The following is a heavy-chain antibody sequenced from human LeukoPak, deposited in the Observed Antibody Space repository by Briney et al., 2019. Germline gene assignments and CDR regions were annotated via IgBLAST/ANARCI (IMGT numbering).Heavy chain of an antibody. CDR3: AREHIVVVTAIRLPHAFDI. D-gene: IGHD2-21*02. Sequence: GGFLRLSCAGSGLTFSSYEMNWVRQAPGQGLEWVSYISHSGRTIYYADSVKGRFTISTDNAKNSLYLQMNSLRDEDTAVYYCAREHIVVVTAIRLPHAFDIWGQGTMVTVSS. CDR1: GLTFSSYE. CDR2: ISHSGRTI. V-gene: IGHV3-48*03. J-gene: IGHJ3*02.